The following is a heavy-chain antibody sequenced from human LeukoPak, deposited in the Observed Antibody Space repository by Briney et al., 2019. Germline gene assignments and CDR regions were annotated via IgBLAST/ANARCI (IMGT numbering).Heavy chain of an antibody. CDR2: LSDTGDSR. CDR3: AKGDCASGSCYFDD. V-gene: IGHV3-23*01. D-gene: IGHD2-8*01. CDR1: GFTLSKHP. J-gene: IGHJ4*02. Sequence: GGSLRLSCAASGFTLSKHPMYWVRQAPGKGLEWVSSLSDTGDSRHYADSVKGRFTISRDSARSAFYLQMNSLRAEDTAVYYCAKGDCASGSCYFDDWGQGSQVTVSS.